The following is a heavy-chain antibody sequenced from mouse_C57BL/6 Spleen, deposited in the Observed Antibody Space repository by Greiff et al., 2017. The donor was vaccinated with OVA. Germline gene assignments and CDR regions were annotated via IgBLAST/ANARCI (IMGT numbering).Heavy chain of an antibody. CDR1: GFSLTSYA. CDR2: IWTGGGT. CDR3: ARNVDYGSRRYYFDD. Sequence: VKLMESGPGLVAPSQSLSITCTVSGFSLTSYAISWVRQPPGKGLEWLGVIWTGGGTNYNSALKSRLSISKDNSKSQVFLKMNSLQTDDTARYYCARNVDYGSRRYYFDDWGQGTTLTVSS. V-gene: IGHV2-9-1*01. J-gene: IGHJ2*01. D-gene: IGHD1-1*01.